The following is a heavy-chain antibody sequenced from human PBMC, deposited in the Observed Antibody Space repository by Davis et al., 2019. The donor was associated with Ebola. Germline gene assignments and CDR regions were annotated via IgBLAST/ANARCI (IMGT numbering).Heavy chain of an antibody. CDR2: IYYSGST. Sequence: SETLSLTCTVSGGSISSSSYYLGWIRQPPGKGLEWIGSIYYSGSTYYNPSLKSRVTISVDTSKNQFSLKLSSVTAADTAVYYCARGPLDIVVVVADTPLDYWGQGTLVTVSS. CDR1: GGSISSSSYY. CDR3: ARGPLDIVVVVADTPLDY. D-gene: IGHD2-15*01. J-gene: IGHJ4*02. V-gene: IGHV4-39*01.